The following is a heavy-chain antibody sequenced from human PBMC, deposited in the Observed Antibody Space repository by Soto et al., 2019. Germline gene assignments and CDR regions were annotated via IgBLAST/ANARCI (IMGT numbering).Heavy chain of an antibody. V-gene: IGHV1-69*12. Sequence: QVQLVQSGAEVKKPGSSVKVSCKASGGTFSSYAISWVRQAPGQGLEWMGGIIPIFGTANYAQKFQGRVTXXAXEXXRTAYMELSSLRSEDTAVYYCASVGDIVVVYGMDVWGQGTTVTVSS. CDR2: IIPIFGTA. CDR3: ASVGDIVVVYGMDV. CDR1: GGTFSSYA. J-gene: IGHJ6*02. D-gene: IGHD2-15*01.